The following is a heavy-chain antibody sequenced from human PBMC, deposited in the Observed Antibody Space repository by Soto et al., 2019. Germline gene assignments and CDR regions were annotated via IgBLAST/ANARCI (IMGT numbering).Heavy chain of an antibody. V-gene: IGHV1-69*13. J-gene: IGHJ4*02. CDR1: GDTFSSYA. CDR3: ARADSDQYFDY. Sequence: ASVKVSCKASGDTFSSYAISWVRQAPGKGLEWMGKIIPTFGRTNYAQKFQGRLTISADDSTSTAYMELTSLESDDTAVYYCARADSDQYFDYWGQGTRVTVSS. CDR2: IIPTFGRT.